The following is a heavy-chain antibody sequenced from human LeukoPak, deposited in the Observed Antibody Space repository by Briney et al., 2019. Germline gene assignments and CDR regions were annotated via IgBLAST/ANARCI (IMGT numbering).Heavy chain of an antibody. J-gene: IGHJ4*02. Sequence: PGGSLRLSCAASGFTFSSYAVSWVRHAPGKGLDWVSVISGSGDTTYYADSVKGRFTISRDNSKNTLYLQMNSLRAEDTAVYYCAKTFYYGSSGYCNFDYWGQGTLVTVSS. CDR1: GFTFSSYA. CDR2: ISGSGDTT. D-gene: IGHD3-22*01. CDR3: AKTFYYGSSGYCNFDY. V-gene: IGHV3-23*01.